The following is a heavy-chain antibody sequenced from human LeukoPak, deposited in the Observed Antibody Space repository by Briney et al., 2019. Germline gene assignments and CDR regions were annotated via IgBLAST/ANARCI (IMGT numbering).Heavy chain of an antibody. J-gene: IGHJ6*03. CDR1: GGTFSTYA. V-gene: IGHV1-69*06. CDR2: IFPIFGST. CDR3: ARGNTFGNYHLYYYMDV. D-gene: IGHD3-16*01. Sequence: ASVKVSCKASGGTFSTYAITWVRQAPGQGLEWMGGIFPIFGSTNYAQKFQDRVNITADKSTSTAYMEVSSLRFEDTAVYYCARGNTFGNYHLYYYMDVWGKGTMVTVSS.